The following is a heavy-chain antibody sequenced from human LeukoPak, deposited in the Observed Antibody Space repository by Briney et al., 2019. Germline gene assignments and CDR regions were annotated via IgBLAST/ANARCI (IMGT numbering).Heavy chain of an antibody. CDR3: ARDRYGDYSIDY. D-gene: IGHD4-17*01. Sequence: GGSVRLSCAASGFTFSSYTMNWVRQAPGKGLEWVSSISSITSYIYYADSVKGRFTISRDNAKNSLYLQMNSLRAEDTAVYYCARDRYGDYSIDYWGQGTLVTVSS. CDR2: ISSITSYI. V-gene: IGHV3-21*01. CDR1: GFTFSSYT. J-gene: IGHJ4*02.